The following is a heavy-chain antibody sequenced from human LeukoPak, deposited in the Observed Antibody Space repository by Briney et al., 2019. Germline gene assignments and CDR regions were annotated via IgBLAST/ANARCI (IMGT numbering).Heavy chain of an antibody. CDR3: AREAYDFWSGRRYGMDV. J-gene: IGHJ6*02. D-gene: IGHD3-3*01. V-gene: IGHV3-53*01. CDR2: IYSGGST. Sequence: GGSLRLSCAASGFTVSSNYMSWVRQAPGKGLEWVSVIYSGGSTYYADSVKGRFTISRDNSKNTLYLQMNSLRAEDTAVYYCAREAYDFWSGRRYGMDVWGQGTTVTVSS. CDR1: GFTVSSNY.